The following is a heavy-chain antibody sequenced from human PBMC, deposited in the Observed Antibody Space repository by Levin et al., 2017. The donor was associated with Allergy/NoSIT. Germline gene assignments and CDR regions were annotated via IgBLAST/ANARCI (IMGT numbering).Heavy chain of an antibody. V-gene: IGHV3-21*01. CDR2: ISSSSSYI. Sequence: GESLKISCAASGFTFSSYSMNWVRQAPGKGLEWVSSISSSSSYIYYADSVKGRFTISRDNAKNSLYLQMNSLRAEDTAVYYCARGGRVANAHFDYWGQGTLVTVSS. J-gene: IGHJ4*02. CDR1: GFTFSSYS. D-gene: IGHD5-12*01. CDR3: ARGGRVANAHFDY.